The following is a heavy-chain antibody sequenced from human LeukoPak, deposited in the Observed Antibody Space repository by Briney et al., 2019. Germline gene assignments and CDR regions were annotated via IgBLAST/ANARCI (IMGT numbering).Heavy chain of an antibody. D-gene: IGHD3-3*01. CDR1: GYTFTSYG. V-gene: IGHV1-18*01. CDR3: ASTNHYDFWSGYLYYYGMDV. Sequence: GASVKVSCKASGYTFTSYGISWVRQAPGQGLEWMGWISAYNGNTNYAQKLQGRVTMTTDTSTSTAYMELRSLRSDDTAVYYCASTNHYDFWSGYLYYYGMDVWGQGTTVTVSS. CDR2: ISAYNGNT. J-gene: IGHJ6*02.